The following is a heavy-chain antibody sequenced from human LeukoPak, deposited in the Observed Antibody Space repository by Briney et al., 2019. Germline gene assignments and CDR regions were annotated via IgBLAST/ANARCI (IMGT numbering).Heavy chain of an antibody. D-gene: IGHD2-15*01. CDR1: GFIFSNYE. Sequence: GESLRLSCVASGFIFSNYEMNWVRQAPGKGLEWLSYISSGGSTIYYADSVRGRFTISRDNAKNSLYLQMDSLGAEDTAVYYCAPLYCSVGSCYSDAFDIWGQGTMVTVSS. CDR3: APLYCSVGSCYSDAFDI. CDR2: ISSGGSTI. J-gene: IGHJ3*02. V-gene: IGHV3-48*03.